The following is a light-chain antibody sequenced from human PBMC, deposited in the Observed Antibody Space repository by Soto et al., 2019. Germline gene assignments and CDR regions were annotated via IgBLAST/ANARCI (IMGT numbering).Light chain of an antibody. CDR3: QQADTFPIT. CDR2: DAS. Sequence: DIQMTQSPSTLSASVGDRVTITCRASQTISFSLAWYQQKPGKAPKLLIYDASTLQSGVPSRFSRSGFGTDFTLTISSLQPEDSAIYYCQQADTFPITFGQGTRLEI. CDR1: QTISFS. V-gene: IGKV1-5*01. J-gene: IGKJ5*01.